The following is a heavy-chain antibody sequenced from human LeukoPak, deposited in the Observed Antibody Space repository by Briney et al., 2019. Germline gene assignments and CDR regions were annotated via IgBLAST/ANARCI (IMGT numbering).Heavy chain of an antibody. CDR1: EFAFSVYE. J-gene: IGHJ4*02. CDR3: TTLTVASSFDY. Sequence: GGSLRLSCAASEFAFSVYEMYWVRQAPGRGLEWVSYISSSGGTRYYADSVKGRFTISRDNAKNSLYLQMNSLRAEDTAVYYCTTLTVASSFDYWGQGALVTVSS. V-gene: IGHV3-48*03. D-gene: IGHD6-19*01. CDR2: ISSSGGTR.